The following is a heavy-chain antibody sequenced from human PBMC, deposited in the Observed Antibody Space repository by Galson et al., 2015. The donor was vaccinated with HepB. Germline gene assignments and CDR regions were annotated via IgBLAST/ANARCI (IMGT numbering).Heavy chain of an antibody. CDR2: ISPNARNT. D-gene: IGHD3-22*01. J-gene: IGHJ4*02. CDR3: ERDYYDNSGDSADW. CDR1: GFSFSDSG. Sequence: SLRLSCAVSGFSFSDSGMNWVRQAPGKGLEWLSYISPNARNTYYADSVKGRFTISRDNAKNSLYLQMNNLGAEDTAVYYCERDYYDNSGDSADWWGQGTLVTVSS. V-gene: IGHV3-48*01.